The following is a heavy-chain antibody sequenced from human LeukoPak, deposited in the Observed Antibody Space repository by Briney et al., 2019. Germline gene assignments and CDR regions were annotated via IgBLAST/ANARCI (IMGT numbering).Heavy chain of an antibody. J-gene: IGHJ4*02. CDR2: ISSGTSYI. V-gene: IGHV3-21*01. Sequence: GGSLRLSCAASGFTFSSYSLNWVRQAPGKGLEWVSSISSGTSYIYYAESVKGRFTISRDNAKNSLYLQMNSLRAEDTAVYYCARGYYYDSSGRRIFDYWGQGTLVTVSS. CDR1: GFTFSSYS. CDR3: ARGYYYDSSGRRIFDY. D-gene: IGHD3-22*01.